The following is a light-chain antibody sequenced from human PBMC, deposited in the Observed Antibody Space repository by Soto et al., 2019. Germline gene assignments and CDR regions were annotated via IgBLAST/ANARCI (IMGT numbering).Light chain of an antibody. Sequence: DIVMTQSPLSLPVTPGEPASISCRSSQSLLHSNGYNSLDWYLQKPGQSPQLLIYLGSNRASGVPDRFSGSGSGTDFTLKISRVEAEDVGVYYCMQALQTLGTFGGGTKVEIK. CDR1: QSLLHSNGYNS. J-gene: IGKJ4*01. V-gene: IGKV2-28*01. CDR3: MQALQTLGT. CDR2: LGS.